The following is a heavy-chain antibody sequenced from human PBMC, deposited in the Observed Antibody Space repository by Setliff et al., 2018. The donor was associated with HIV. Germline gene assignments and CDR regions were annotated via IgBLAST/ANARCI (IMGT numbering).Heavy chain of an antibody. CDR1: GLIFSSYW. CDR2: IKQDGSEK. V-gene: IGHV3-7*03. J-gene: IGHJ4*02. D-gene: IGHD1-26*01. Sequence: GGSLRLSCAASGLIFSSYWMSWVRQAPGKGLEWVANIKQDGSEKYYVDSVKGRFTISRDNAKNSLYLQMNSLRAEDTAVYYCARELSGTYFDYWGQGILVTVSS. CDR3: ARELSGTYFDY.